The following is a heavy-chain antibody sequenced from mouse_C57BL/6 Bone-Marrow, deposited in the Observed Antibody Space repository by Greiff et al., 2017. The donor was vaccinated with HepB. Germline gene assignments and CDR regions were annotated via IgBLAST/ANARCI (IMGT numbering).Heavy chain of an antibody. J-gene: IGHJ3*01. CDR2: IDPETGGT. D-gene: IGHD1-2*01. CDR3: TRLLITTSAY. CDR1: GYTFTDYE. V-gene: IGHV1-15*01. Sequence: QVHVKQSGAELVRPGASVTLSCKASGYTFTDYEMHWVKQTPVHGLEWIGAIDPETGGTAYNQKFKGKAILTADKSSSTAYMELRSLTSEDSAVYYCTRLLITTSAYWGQGTLVTVSA.